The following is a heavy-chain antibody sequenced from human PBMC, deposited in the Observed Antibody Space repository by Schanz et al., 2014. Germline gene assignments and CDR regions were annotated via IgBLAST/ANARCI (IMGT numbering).Heavy chain of an antibody. Sequence: QVQLVQSGAEVKKPGSSVKVSCKASRSTFSSYTISWVRQARGQGLEWVGRIIPVLAIADYAQKFQGRVTITADKSTFTAYMDVSSLRSEDTAVYYCARGRGFYDYWGQGTLVTVSS. V-gene: IGHV1-69*02. D-gene: IGHD3-10*01. CDR3: ARGRGFYDY. CDR1: RSTFSSYT. CDR2: IIPVLAIA. J-gene: IGHJ4*02.